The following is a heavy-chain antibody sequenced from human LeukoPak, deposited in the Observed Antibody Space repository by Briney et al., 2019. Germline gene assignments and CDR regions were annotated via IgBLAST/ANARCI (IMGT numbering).Heavy chain of an antibody. D-gene: IGHD1-26*01. CDR2: ISGNGDTT. Sequence: GGSLRLSCAASGFTFSSYAMSWVRQAPGKGPEWVSVISGNGDTTFYTESVKGRFTISRDNSKNTLYLQMNSLRAEDTAVYYCAKDRSGSDRSQIDIWGQGTMVTVSS. J-gene: IGHJ3*02. V-gene: IGHV3-23*01. CDR1: GFTFSSYA. CDR3: AKDRSGSDRSQIDI.